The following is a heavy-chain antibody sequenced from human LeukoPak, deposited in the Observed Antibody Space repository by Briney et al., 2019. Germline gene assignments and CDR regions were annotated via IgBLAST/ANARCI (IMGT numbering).Heavy chain of an antibody. Sequence: GGSLRLSCAASGFTVSSNYMSWVRQAPGKGLEWVSVIYSGGSTYYADSVKGRFTISRDNSKNTLYLQMNSLKTEDTAVYYCTTGPFRQWLVVDYWGQGTLVTVSS. D-gene: IGHD6-19*01. V-gene: IGHV3-66*01. CDR3: TTGPFRQWLVVDY. CDR2: IYSGGST. CDR1: GFTVSSNY. J-gene: IGHJ4*02.